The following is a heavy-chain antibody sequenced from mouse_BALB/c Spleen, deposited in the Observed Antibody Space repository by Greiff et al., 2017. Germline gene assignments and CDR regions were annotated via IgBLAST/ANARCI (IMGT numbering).Heavy chain of an antibody. Sequence: EVKVVESGGGLVKPGGSLKLSCAASGFTFSSYAMSWVRQTPEKRLEWVASISSGGSTYYPDSVKGRVTISRDNARNILYLQMSSLRSEDTAMYYCARGYGNCHWFAYWGQGTLVTVSA. V-gene: IGHV5-6-5*01. CDR3: ARGYGNCHWFAY. CDR1: GFTFSSYA. CDR2: ISSGGST. D-gene: IGHD2-1*01. J-gene: IGHJ3*01.